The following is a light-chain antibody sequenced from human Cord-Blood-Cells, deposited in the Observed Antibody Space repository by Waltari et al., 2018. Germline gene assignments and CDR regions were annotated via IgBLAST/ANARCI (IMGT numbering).Light chain of an antibody. CDR3: QQYGSSPLYT. Sequence: ETVLTLSPCPLSLSPGERATLSCRGSQSVSNRYLVWYQQKPGQPPRHLINEASSTATGIPDRFSGSGSGTDFTLTISRLEHEDVAVYYCQQYGSSPLYTFGQGTKLEIK. CDR2: EAS. J-gene: IGKJ2*01. CDR1: QSVSNRY. V-gene: IGKV3-20*01.